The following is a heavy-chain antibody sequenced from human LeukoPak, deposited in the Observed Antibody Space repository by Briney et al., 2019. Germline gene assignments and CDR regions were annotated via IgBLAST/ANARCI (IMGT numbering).Heavy chain of an antibody. V-gene: IGHV3-30*04. J-gene: IGHJ4*02. CDR3: ARETERLLGY. Sequence: PGGSLRLSCAASGFTFSSYAMHWVRQAPGKGLEWVAVIAYDGRNKYYADSVKGRFTISRDNSKNTLYLQMNSLRAEDTAVYYCARETERLLGYWGQGTLVTVSS. CDR2: IAYDGRNK. D-gene: IGHD3-22*01. CDR1: GFTFSSYA.